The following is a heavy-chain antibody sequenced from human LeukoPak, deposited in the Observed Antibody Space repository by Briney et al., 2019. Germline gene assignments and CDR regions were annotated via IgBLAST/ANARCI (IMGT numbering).Heavy chain of an antibody. J-gene: IGHJ1*01. D-gene: IGHD3-22*01. CDR3: ARVEDSSGYHAIQH. CDR1: GFPLSRYR. Sequence: GGSLRLPCGASGFPLSRYRMQGVRQAPGKGLEGVAVIWCDGSNKYYADSVKGRFSISRDNSKNTLYLQMNSLRAEDTAVYYCARVEDSSGYHAIQHWGQGTLVTVSS. V-gene: IGHV3-33*01. CDR2: IWCDGSNK.